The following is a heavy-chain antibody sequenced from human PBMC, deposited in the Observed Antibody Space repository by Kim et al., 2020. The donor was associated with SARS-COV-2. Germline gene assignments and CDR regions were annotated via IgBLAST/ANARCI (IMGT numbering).Heavy chain of an antibody. CDR1: GFTFSSYG. Sequence: GGSLRLSCAASGFTFSSYGMHWVRQAPGKGLGWVAVISYDGSKKYYADSVKGRFTISRDNSKKTLYLQMNSLRAEDTAVYYCAKDRRPAEITIFGVVEAIYYYYGMDVWGQGTTVTVSS. J-gene: IGHJ6*02. CDR2: ISYDGSKK. D-gene: IGHD3-3*01. CDR3: AKDRRPAEITIFGVVEAIYYYYGMDV. V-gene: IGHV3-30*18.